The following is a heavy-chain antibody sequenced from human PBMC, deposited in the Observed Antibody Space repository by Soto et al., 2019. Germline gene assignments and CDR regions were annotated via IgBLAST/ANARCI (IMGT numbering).Heavy chain of an antibody. CDR1: GGSFSGYY. D-gene: IGHD3-16*01. CDR3: ARAAPSCLGARRGAFDI. V-gene: IGHV4-34*01. J-gene: IGHJ3*02. CDR2: INHSGST. Sequence: SETLSLTCAVYGGSFSGYYWSWIRQPPGKGLEWIGEINHSGSTNYNPSLKSRVTISVDTSKNQFSLKLSSVTAADTAVYYCARAAPSCLGARRGAFDIWGQGKMVTFSS.